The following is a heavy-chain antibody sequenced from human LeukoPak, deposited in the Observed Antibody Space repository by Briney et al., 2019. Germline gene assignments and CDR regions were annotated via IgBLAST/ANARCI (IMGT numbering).Heavy chain of an antibody. D-gene: IGHD3-22*01. CDR1: GGSISSTSYY. Sequence: SETLSLTCSVSGGSISSTSYYWSWIRQPPGKGLEWIGYIYYSGSTNYNPSLKSRVTISVDTSKNQFSLKLSSVTAADTAVYYCASSVSGSLDYWGQGTLVTVSS. CDR2: IYYSGST. J-gene: IGHJ4*02. V-gene: IGHV4-61*01. CDR3: ASSVSGSLDY.